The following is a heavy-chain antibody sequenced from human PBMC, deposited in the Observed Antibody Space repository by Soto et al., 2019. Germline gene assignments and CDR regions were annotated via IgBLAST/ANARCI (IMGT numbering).Heavy chain of an antibody. CDR1: EFSFDDYA. CDR2: ITYTGAST. D-gene: IGHD6-13*01. Sequence: GGSLRLSCAASEFSFDDYAMSWVRQAPGKGLEWVSSITYTGASTYYADSVKGRFTISRDNSKDTLYLQMNSLRAEDTAIYYCAKASVWYPYFDSWGQGTLVTVSS. V-gene: IGHV3-23*01. J-gene: IGHJ4*02. CDR3: AKASVWYPYFDS.